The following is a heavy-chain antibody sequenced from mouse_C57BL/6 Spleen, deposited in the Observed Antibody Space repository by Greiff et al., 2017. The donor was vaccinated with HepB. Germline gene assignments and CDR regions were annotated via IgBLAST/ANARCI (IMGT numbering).Heavy chain of an antibody. Sequence: QVQLQQPGAELVKPGASVKLSCKASGYTFTSYWMHWVKQRPGQGLEWIGMIHPNSGSTNYNEKFKSKATLTVDNTYSTAYLQLSSLTSEDSSVYYCANIYYGNCFAYWGQGTLVTVSA. CDR3: ANIYYGNCFAY. CDR1: GYTFTSYW. J-gene: IGHJ3*01. D-gene: IGHD2-1*01. CDR2: IHPNSGST. V-gene: IGHV1-64*01.